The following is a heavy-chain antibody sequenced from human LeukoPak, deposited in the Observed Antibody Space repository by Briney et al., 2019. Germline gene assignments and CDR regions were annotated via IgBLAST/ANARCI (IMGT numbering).Heavy chain of an antibody. CDR3: ARDGHCSSTSCYAIFDY. J-gene: IGHJ4*02. V-gene: IGHV3-21*01. D-gene: IGHD2-2*01. CDR2: ISSSSSYI. CDR1: GSTFSSYS. Sequence: GGSLTLSCAASGSTFSSYSMNWVRQAPGKGLEWVSSISSSSSYIYYADSVKGRFTISRDNAKNSLYLQMNSLRAEDTAVYYCARDGHCSSTSCYAIFDYWGQGTLVTVSS.